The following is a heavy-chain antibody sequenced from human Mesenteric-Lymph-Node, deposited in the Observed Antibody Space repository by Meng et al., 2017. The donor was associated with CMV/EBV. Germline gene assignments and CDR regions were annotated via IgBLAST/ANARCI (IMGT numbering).Heavy chain of an antibody. V-gene: IGHV1-69*10. D-gene: IGHD3-3*01. CDR1: GGTFTSYP. CDR3: AIFGVVVGFDQ. Sequence: SVKVSCKTSGGTFTSYPISWVRQAPGQGLEWMGRVIPILDMSDYAQNFQGRLTITADKSTDTAYMELSSLRSEDTAVYYCAIFGVVVGFDQWGQGTPVTVSS. CDR2: VIPILDMS. J-gene: IGHJ4*02.